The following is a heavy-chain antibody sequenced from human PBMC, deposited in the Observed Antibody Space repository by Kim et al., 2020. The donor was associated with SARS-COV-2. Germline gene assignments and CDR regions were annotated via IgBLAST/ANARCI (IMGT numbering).Heavy chain of an antibody. CDR2: IKQDGSET. J-gene: IGHJ5*02. CDR1: GFTFSNYW. CDR3: AGGGGWVANS. V-gene: IGHV3-7*03. Sequence: GGSLRLSCAASGFTFSNYWMNWFRQAPEKGLEWVANIKQDGSETNYVDSVKGRFTISRDNAKNSLYLQMNSLTAEDTAKYYCAGGGGWVANSWGQGTLVTVSS. D-gene: IGHD2-8*01.